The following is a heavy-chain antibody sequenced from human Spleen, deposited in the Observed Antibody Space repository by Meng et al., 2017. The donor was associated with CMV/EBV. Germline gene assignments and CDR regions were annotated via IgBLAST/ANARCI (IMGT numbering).Heavy chain of an antibody. CDR3: TRDGIAAAGTWDYYGMDV. J-gene: IGHJ6*02. V-gene: IGHV3-49*04. D-gene: IGHD6-13*01. Sequence: GGSLRLSCAASGFTFDTYAMSWVRQAPGKGLEWVGRIKSKTDGGTTDYAAPVKGRFTISRDDSKSIAYLQMNSLKTEDTAVYYCTRDGIAAAGTWDYYGMDVWGQGTTVTVSS. CDR1: GFTFDTYA. CDR2: IKSKTDGGTT.